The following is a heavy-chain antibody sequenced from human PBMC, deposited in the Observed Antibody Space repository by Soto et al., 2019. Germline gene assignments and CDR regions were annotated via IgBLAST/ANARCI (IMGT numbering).Heavy chain of an antibody. J-gene: IGHJ4*02. V-gene: IGHV3-53*01. D-gene: IGHD3-10*01. CDR1: GFSVSGNY. CDR3: AGSMMVRGVLFDL. Sequence: EVQLVESGGGLIQPGGSLRLSCEVSGFSVSGNYMSWVRQAPGKGLDWVSVIYSGGSRYYADSVRGRFTISRDESQNTLYLQMNNLRAEDTAVYYCAGSMMVRGVLFDLWGRGSLVSVSS. CDR2: IYSGGSR.